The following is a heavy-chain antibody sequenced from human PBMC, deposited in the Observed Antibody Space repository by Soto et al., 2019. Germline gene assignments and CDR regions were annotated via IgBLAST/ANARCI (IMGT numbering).Heavy chain of an antibody. J-gene: IGHJ5*02. CDR2: IYYSGST. D-gene: IGHD3-10*01. V-gene: IGHV4-31*03. CDR3: ARELSMVRGVIKTNWFDP. Sequence: SETLSLTCTVSGGSISSFCYYWSWIRQHPGKGLEWIGYIYYSGSTYYNPSLKSRVTISVDTSKNQFSLKLSSVTAADTAVYYCARELSMVRGVIKTNWFDPWGQGTLVTVSS. CDR1: GGSISSFCYY.